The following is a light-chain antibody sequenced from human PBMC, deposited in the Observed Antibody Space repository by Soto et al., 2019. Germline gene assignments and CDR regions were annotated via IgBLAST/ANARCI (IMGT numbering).Light chain of an antibody. V-gene: IGLV2-14*01. CDR2: DVT. J-gene: IGLJ1*01. CDR1: SSDVGGYNF. Sequence: QSALTQPASVSGSPGQSITITCTGTSSDVGGYNFVSWYQQHPGKAPKLMIYDVTNRPSGVSNRFSGSKSDNTASLTISGLQAEDEADYYCSSYTSNNTPYVFGTATKLTVL. CDR3: SSYTSNNTPYV.